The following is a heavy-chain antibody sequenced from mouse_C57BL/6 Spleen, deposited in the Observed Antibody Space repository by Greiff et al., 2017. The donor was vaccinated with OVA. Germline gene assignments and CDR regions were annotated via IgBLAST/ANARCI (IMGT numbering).Heavy chain of an antibody. J-gene: IGHJ4*01. V-gene: IGHV1-80*01. CDR3: ARQPSGYAMDY. CDR1: GYAFSSYW. Sequence: VQLQQSGAELVKPGASVKISCKASGYAFSSYWMNWVKQRPGKGLEWIGQIYPGDGDTNYNGKFKGKATLTADKSSSTAYMPRSSLTSEDSAVYFCARQPSGYAMDYWGQGTSVTVSS. D-gene: IGHD3-1*01. CDR2: IYPGDGDT.